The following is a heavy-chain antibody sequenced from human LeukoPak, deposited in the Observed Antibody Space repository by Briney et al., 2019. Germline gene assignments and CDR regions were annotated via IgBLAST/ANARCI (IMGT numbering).Heavy chain of an antibody. CDR1: GGSISNSSYY. Sequence: SETLSLTCTVSGGSISNSSYYWSWIRQPAGKGLEWIGRIYTSGSTNYNPSLKSRVTMSVDTSKNQFSLKLSSVTAADTAVYYCAQSTNYYYYYMDVWGKGTTVTISS. CDR2: IYTSGST. CDR3: AQSTNYYYYYMDV. J-gene: IGHJ6*03. V-gene: IGHV4-61*02.